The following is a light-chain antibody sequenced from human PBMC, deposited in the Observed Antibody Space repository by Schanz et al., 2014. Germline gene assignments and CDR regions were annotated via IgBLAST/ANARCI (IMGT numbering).Light chain of an antibody. J-gene: IGKJ4*01. CDR2: GAS. Sequence: EIVLTQSPGTLSLSPGERATLSCRASQSVSSNLAWYQQKPGQAPRLLIYGASTRATGIPARFSGSGSGTDFTLTISRLEPEDLAVYYCQQYGSSPPLTFGGGTKVEIK. V-gene: IGKV3-20*01. CDR3: QQYGSSPPLT. CDR1: QSVSSN.